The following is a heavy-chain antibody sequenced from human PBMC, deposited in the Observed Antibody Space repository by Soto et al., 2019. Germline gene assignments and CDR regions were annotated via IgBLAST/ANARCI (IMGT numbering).Heavy chain of an antibody. V-gene: IGHV1-18*01. D-gene: IGHD4-17*01. CDR1: GYTFTSYG. CDR2: ISAYNGNT. CDR3: ATKYGDYTYYYYYGMDV. Sequence: ASVKVSFKASGYTFTSYGISWVRQAPGQGLEWMGWISAYNGNTNYAQKLQGRVTMTTDTSTSTAYMELRSLRSDDTAVYYCATKYGDYTYYYYYGMDVWGQGTTGTSP. J-gene: IGHJ6*02.